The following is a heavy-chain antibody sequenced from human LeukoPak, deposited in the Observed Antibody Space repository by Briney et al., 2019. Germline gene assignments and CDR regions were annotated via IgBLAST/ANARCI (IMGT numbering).Heavy chain of an antibody. V-gene: IGHV4-59*01. D-gene: IGHD5-18*01. CDR2: IYYSGST. Sequence: SETLSLTCTVSGGFINNYYWSWIRQPPGKGLEWIGYIYYSGSTNYNPSLKSRVSISVDTSKNQFSLKLSSVTAADTAVYYCARIVPYNYGYVDYWGQGTLVTVSS. CDR1: GGFINNYY. CDR3: ARIVPYNYGYVDY. J-gene: IGHJ4*02.